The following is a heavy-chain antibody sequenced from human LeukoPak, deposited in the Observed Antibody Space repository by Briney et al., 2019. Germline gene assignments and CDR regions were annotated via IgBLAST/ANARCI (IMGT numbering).Heavy chain of an antibody. V-gene: IGHV3-23*01. CDR1: GFTFSSYA. J-gene: IGHJ4*02. CDR3: AKDHIGIVGATTFPPDY. D-gene: IGHD1-26*01. Sequence: PGGSLRLSCAASGFTFSSYAMSWVRQAPGKGLEWVSAISGSGGSTYYADSVKGRFTISRDNSKNTLYLQMNSLRAEDTAVYYCAKDHIGIVGATTFPPDYWGQGTLVTVSS. CDR2: ISGSGGST.